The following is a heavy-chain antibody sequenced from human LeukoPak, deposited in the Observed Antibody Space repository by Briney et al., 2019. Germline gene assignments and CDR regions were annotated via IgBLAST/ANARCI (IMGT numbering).Heavy chain of an antibody. J-gene: IGHJ5*02. V-gene: IGHV3-23*01. Sequence: GGSLRLSCAASGFTFNNYAMSWVRQAPGKGLEWVSSISGSGGSTYYADSVKGRFTISRDNAKNSLYLQMNSLRADDTALYYCARDSHNVGHDYGDPVGWFDPWGQGTLVIVSS. CDR2: ISGSGGST. CDR3: ARDSHNVGHDYGDPVGWFDP. D-gene: IGHD4-17*01. CDR1: GFTFNNYA.